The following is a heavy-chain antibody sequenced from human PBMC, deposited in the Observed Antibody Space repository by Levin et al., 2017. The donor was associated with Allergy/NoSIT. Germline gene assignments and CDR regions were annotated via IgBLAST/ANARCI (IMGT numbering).Heavy chain of an antibody. Sequence: PSETLSLTCTVSAGSITDYYWSWIRQPPGKGLEWIGYIYHSRTSNYNTSLRSRATIAVDPSKNQLSLKVTSVTAADTAVYYCARALDCSTASCPMAYDSWGQGTLVTVSS. D-gene: IGHD2-2*01. V-gene: IGHV4-59*01. CDR2: IYHSRTS. CDR3: ARALDCSTASCPMAYDS. J-gene: IGHJ4*02. CDR1: AGSITDYY.